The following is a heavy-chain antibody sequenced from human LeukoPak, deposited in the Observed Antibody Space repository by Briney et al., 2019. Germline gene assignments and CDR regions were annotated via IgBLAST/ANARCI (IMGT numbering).Heavy chain of an antibody. CDR2: ISWDGGST. CDR1: GFTFDDYT. V-gene: IGHV3-43*01. CDR3: AKGRGDFDY. Sequence: GGSLRLSCAASGFTFDDYTMHWVRQAPGKGLEWVSLISWDGGSTYYADSVKGRFTISRDNSKNTLYLQMNSLRAEDTAVYYCAKGRGDFDYWGQGTLVTVSS. D-gene: IGHD3-10*01. J-gene: IGHJ4*02.